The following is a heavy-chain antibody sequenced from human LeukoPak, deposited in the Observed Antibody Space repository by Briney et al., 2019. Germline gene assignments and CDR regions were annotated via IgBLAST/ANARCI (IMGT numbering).Heavy chain of an antibody. Sequence: SETLSLTCAVCGDSFSGNLGTGMRHSPGGGLEWIGEINHTGDTKLNPSLRGRVSISVDTANNQFSLRLTSLTGADMGLYFCARGRRVSGVRRINWARRENYYYYYIDAWGKGTSVIVSS. CDR3: ARGRRVSGVRRINWARRENYYYYYIDA. CDR2: INHTGDT. D-gene: IGHD3-10*01. CDR1: GDSFSGNL. V-gene: IGHV4-34*01. J-gene: IGHJ6*03.